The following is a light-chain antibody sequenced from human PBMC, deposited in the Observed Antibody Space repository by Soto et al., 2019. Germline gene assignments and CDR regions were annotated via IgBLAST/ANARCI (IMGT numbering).Light chain of an antibody. CDR3: QQYNNWPVT. V-gene: IGKV3-15*01. J-gene: IGKJ4*01. CDR2: GAS. CDR1: QSVSSN. Sequence: EIVMTQSPATLSVSPGERATLSCRASQSVSSNLAWYPQKPGQAPRLLIYGASTRATGIPARFSGSGSGTEFTLTISSLQSEDFAVYCCQQYNNWPVTFGGGTKVEIK.